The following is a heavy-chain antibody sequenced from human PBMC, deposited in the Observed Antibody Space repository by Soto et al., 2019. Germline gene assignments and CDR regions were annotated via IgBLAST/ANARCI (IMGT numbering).Heavy chain of an antibody. J-gene: IGHJ5*02. V-gene: IGHV4-39*01. CDR3: ARHLRKYQLLNWFDP. CDR1: GGSISSSSCY. D-gene: IGHD2-2*01. CDR2: IYYSGST. Sequence: SETLSVTCTVAGGSISSSSCYWGWIRKPPGKGLEWIGSIYYSGSTYYNPSLKSRVTISVDTSKNQFSLKLSSVTAADTAVYYCARHLRKYQLLNWFDPWGQGTLVTVSS.